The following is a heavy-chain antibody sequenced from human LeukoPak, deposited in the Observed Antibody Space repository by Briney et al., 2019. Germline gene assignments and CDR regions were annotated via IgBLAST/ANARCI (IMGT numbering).Heavy chain of an antibody. V-gene: IGHV4-59*01. CDR3: ARSGHGSYY. CDR1: GGSTSIFN. J-gene: IGHJ4*02. D-gene: IGHD2-8*02. Sequence: SETLSLTCTVSGGSTSIFNWSSIRQPPGKGLEWIGYIYYSGRTNYNPSLKSRVTISADTSKNQFSLKLTSVTAADTAVYYCARSGHGSYYWGQGTLVTVSS. CDR2: IYYSGRT.